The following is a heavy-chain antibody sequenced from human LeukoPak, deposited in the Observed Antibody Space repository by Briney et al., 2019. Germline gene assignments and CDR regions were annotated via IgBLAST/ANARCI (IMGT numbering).Heavy chain of an antibody. CDR2: IWYDGSIK. J-gene: IGHJ4*02. CDR3: ARDIGSNGNYHFDY. Sequence: GGSLRLSCTTSGFTFSGYGMHWVRQSPGKGLEWVAVIWYDGSIKRYADSVKGRITISRDDSKSTLYLQVDSLRAEDTAVYYCARDIGSNGNYHFDYWGQGTLVTVSS. D-gene: IGHD4-17*01. V-gene: IGHV3-33*01. CDR1: GFTFSGYG.